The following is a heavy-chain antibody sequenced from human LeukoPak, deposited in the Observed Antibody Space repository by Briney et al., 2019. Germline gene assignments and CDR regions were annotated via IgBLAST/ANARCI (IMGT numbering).Heavy chain of an antibody. V-gene: IGHV3-20*04. CDR3: ARARGYSGSYYGIDY. Sequence: GPGGSLRLSCAASGFTFDDYGMSWVRHAPGKGLEWVSGINWNGGSTGYADSVKGRFTISRDNAKNSLYLQMNSLRAEDTALYYCARARGYSGSYYGIDYWGQGTLVTVSS. CDR2: INWNGGST. J-gene: IGHJ4*02. CDR1: GFTFDDYG. D-gene: IGHD1-26*01.